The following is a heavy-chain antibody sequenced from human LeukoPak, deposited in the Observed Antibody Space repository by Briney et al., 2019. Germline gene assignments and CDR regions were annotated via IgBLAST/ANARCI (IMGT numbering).Heavy chain of an antibody. J-gene: IGHJ4*02. D-gene: IGHD3-22*01. CDR3: ARNYYDSSGYYYFDY. Sequence: GGSLRLSCAASGFTFSDYYMSWIRQAPGKGLEWVSYISSSGSTIYYADSVKGRFTISRDNAKNSLYLQMNSLRAEDTAVYYCARNYYDSSGYYYFDYWGQGTLVTVSS. CDR1: GFTFSDYY. V-gene: IGHV3-11*04. CDR2: ISSSGSTI.